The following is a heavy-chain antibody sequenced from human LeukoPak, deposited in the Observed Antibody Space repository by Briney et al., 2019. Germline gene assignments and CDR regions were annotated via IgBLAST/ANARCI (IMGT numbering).Heavy chain of an antibody. Sequence: GGSLRLSCAASGFTFSSYWMSWVRQAPGKGLEWVANIKQDGSEKYYVDSVKGRFTISRNNAKNSLYLQMSSLRAEDTAVYYCRLTGYQGAANFDYWGQGTLVTVSS. D-gene: IGHD3-9*01. CDR1: GFTFSSYW. CDR2: IKQDGSEK. J-gene: IGHJ4*02. V-gene: IGHV3-7*01. CDR3: RLTGYQGAANFDY.